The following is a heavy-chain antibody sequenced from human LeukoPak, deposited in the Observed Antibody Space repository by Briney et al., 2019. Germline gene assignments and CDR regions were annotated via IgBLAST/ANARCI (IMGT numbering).Heavy chain of an antibody. CDR1: GYTFTNYA. D-gene: IGHD3-3*01. CDR3: ARGPTRNVLRFWSGYHPDAFDI. V-gene: IGHV7-4-1*02. CDR2: INTNTGNP. J-gene: IGHJ3*02. Sequence: ASVKVSCKASGYTFTNYAMNWVRQAPGQGLEWMGWINTNTGNPTYAQDFTGRFVFSLDTSVSTAYLQISSLKAEDTAVYYCARGPTRNVLRFWSGYHPDAFDIWGQGTMVTVSS.